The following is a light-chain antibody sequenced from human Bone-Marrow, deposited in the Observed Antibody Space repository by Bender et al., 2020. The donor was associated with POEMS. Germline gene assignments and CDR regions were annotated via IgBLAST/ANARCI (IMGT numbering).Light chain of an antibody. J-gene: IGLJ3*02. CDR2: NSD. V-gene: IGLV1-47*02. CDR1: ASDRGTTP. Sequence: QSVLTQPPSASATPGQRVTISCSRSASDRGTTPINWYQHLPGTAPKLIIYNSDQRPSGVPDRFSGSKSGTSASLAMSGLRSEDEADYYCAAWDDRLGRLVFGGGTKLNVL. CDR3: AAWDDRLGRLV.